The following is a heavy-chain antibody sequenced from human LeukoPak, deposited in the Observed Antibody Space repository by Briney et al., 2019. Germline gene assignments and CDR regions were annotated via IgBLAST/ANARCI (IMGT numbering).Heavy chain of an antibody. CDR3: ARRYGDYLYYYYMDV. CDR2: INPNSGGT. CDR1: GYTFTGYY. Sequence: ASVKVSCKAPGYTFTGYYMHWVRQAPGQGLEWMGWINPNSGGTNYAQKFQGRVTMTRDTSISTAYMELSRLRSDDTAVYYCARRYGDYLYYYYMDVWGKGTTVTVSS. V-gene: IGHV1-2*02. D-gene: IGHD4-17*01. J-gene: IGHJ6*03.